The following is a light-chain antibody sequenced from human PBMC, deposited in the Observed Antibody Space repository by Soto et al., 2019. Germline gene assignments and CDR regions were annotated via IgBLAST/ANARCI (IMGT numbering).Light chain of an antibody. Sequence: EIVMTHSPAALCVSPGERAPLSCRASQSVSTNLAWYQQKPGQAPRLLIYGASTRATGIPARFSGSGSGTEFTLTISSLQSEDFAVYYCQQYNNWPPWTFGQGTKVDIK. V-gene: IGKV3-15*01. CDR1: QSVSTN. J-gene: IGKJ1*01. CDR3: QQYNNWPPWT. CDR2: GAS.